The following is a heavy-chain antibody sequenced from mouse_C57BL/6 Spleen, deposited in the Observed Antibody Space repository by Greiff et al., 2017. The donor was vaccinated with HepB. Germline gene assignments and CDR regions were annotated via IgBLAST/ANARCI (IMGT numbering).Heavy chain of an antibody. Sequence: QVQLQQPGAELVRPGSSVKLSCKASGYTFTSYWMDWVKQRPGQGLEWIGNIYPSDSETHYNQKFKDKATLTVDKSSSTAYMQLSSLTSEDSAVYYCARYTRGDWGFAYWGQGTLVTVSA. J-gene: IGHJ3*01. CDR1: GYTFTSYW. D-gene: IGHD4-1*01. V-gene: IGHV1-61*01. CDR2: IYPSDSET. CDR3: ARYTRGDWGFAY.